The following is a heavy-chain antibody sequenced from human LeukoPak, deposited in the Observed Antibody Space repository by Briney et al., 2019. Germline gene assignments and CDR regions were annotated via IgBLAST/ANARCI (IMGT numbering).Heavy chain of an antibody. V-gene: IGHV1-18*01. Sequence: ASVKVPCKASGYTFTSYGISWVRQAPGQGLEWMGWISAYNGNTNYAQKLQGRVTMTTDTSTSTAYMELRSLRSDDTAVYYCARDLDLNLLVHFDYWGQGTLVTVSS. CDR1: GYTFTSYG. CDR3: ARDLDLNLLVHFDY. J-gene: IGHJ4*02. D-gene: IGHD3-10*01. CDR2: ISAYNGNT.